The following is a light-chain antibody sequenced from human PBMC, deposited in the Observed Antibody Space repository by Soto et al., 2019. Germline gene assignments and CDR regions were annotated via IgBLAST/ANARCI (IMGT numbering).Light chain of an antibody. CDR3: HYCDSSLSGSTVV. CDR2: SNS. Sequence: QSVLTQPPSVSGAPGQRVTISCTGSGSNIGAGYDVHWYQQLPGTAPKLLIYSNSNRPSGVPDRFSGSKSGTSASLAITGVQAEDEDDYDYHYCDSSLSGSTVVFGGGTKLTVL. J-gene: IGLJ2*01. CDR1: GSNIGAGYD. V-gene: IGLV1-40*01.